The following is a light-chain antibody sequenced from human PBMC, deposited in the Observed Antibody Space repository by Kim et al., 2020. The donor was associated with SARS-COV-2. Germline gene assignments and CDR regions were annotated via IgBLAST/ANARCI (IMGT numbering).Light chain of an antibody. Sequence: GERPHLPCRASHSISSFHVAWDQEKRGRAPRLIIYGISNRATDSPDRFSGSGAGTDFTLTISRLEPEDFAVYSCQQYADSPPTFGQGTKVEIK. CDR1: HSISSFH. CDR3: QQYADSPPT. J-gene: IGKJ1*01. CDR2: GIS. V-gene: IGKV3-20*01.